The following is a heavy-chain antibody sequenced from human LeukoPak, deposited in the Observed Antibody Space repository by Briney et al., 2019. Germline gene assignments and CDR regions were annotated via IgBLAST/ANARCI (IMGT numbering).Heavy chain of an antibody. V-gene: IGHV3-66*01. J-gene: IGHJ4*02. CDR1: GFTVSTNY. D-gene: IGHD5-12*01. CDR2: MYSGGST. CDR3: ARELNRVTTTQYYFDY. Sequence: GGSLRLSCAASGFTVSTNYMAWVRQAPGKGLEWVSVMYSGGSTYNADSVKGRFTLSRDNSKNTLYLQMNSLRAEDTAVYYCARELNRVTTTQYYFDYWGQGTLVTVSS.